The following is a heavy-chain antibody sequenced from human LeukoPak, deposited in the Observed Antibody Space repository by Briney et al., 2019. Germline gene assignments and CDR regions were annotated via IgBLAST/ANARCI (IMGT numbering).Heavy chain of an antibody. CDR3: ARGLYDFWSGLTYYYYGMDV. V-gene: IGHV4-4*07. Sequence: SETLSLTCTVSGGSISSFYWSWIRQPAGKGLEWIGRIYPSGSTNYNPSLKSRVTMSVDTSKNQFSLKLSSVTAADTAVYYCARGLYDFWSGLTYYYYGMDVWGQGTTVTVSS. D-gene: IGHD3-3*01. CDR1: GGSISSFY. J-gene: IGHJ6*02. CDR2: IYPSGST.